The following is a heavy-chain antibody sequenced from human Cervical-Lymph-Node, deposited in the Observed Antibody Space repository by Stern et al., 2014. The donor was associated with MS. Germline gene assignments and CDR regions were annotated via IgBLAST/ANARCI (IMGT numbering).Heavy chain of an antibody. CDR1: GYSFTNYG. CDR3: ARRSGSYSFDH. D-gene: IGHD1-26*01. V-gene: IGHV1-18*04. Sequence: VQLVQSGAEVKKPGASVKVSCKPSGYSFTNYGMSWVRQAPGQGPEWLGWVSTYNGKTTYSQKLQGRLTMTRDTSTSTVYMELRSLTSDDTAVYYCARRSGSYSFDHWGQGTLVAVSS. J-gene: IGHJ4*02. CDR2: VSTYNGKT.